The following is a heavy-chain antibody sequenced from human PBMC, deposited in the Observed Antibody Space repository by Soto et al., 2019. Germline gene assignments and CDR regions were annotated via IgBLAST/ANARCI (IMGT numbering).Heavy chain of an antibody. Sequence: SETLSLTCAVYGGSLNIYHWTWIRQSPGKGLEWIGEINDRGNTKYNPSPKSRVTISVDTSKNQFSLKLSSVTAADTAVYYCARDIRMATIRGLDYWGQGTLVTVSS. CDR2: INDRGNT. D-gene: IGHD5-12*01. CDR3: ARDIRMATIRGLDY. J-gene: IGHJ4*02. CDR1: GGSLNIYH. V-gene: IGHV4-34*01.